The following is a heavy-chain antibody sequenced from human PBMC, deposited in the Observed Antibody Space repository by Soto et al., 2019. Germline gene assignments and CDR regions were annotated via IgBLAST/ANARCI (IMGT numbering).Heavy chain of an antibody. CDR3: ASLPLPFYYYYGMDV. CDR2: IYYSGST. Sequence: SETLSLTCTVSGGSISSGGYYWSWIRQHPGKGLEWIGYIYYSGSTYYNPSLKSRVTISVDTSKNQFSLKLSSVTAADTAVYYCASLPLPFYYYYGMDVWGQGTTVTVSS. V-gene: IGHV4-31*03. D-gene: IGHD2-15*01. J-gene: IGHJ6*02. CDR1: GGSISSGGYY.